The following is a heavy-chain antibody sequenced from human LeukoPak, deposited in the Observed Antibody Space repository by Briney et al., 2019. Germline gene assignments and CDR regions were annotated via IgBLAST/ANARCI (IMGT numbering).Heavy chain of an antibody. J-gene: IGHJ6*02. CDR2: INPSGGST. Sequence: ASVKVSCKASGYTFTSYYMHWVRQAPGQGLEWMGIINPSGGSTSYAQKFQGRVTMTRDTSTSTVYMELSSLRSEDTAVYYCARDREKQQWLLLSYYYGMDVWGQGTTVTVSS. D-gene: IGHD6-19*01. CDR1: GYTFTSYY. CDR3: ARDREKQQWLLLSYYYGMDV. V-gene: IGHV1-46*01.